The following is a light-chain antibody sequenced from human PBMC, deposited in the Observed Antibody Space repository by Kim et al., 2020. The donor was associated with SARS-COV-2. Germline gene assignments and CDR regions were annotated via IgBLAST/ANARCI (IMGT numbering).Light chain of an antibody. CDR2: AAS. CDR3: QHLITYLT. V-gene: IGKV1-9*01. Sequence: DIQLTQSPSFLSASVGDRVTITCRASQGISSYLAWYQQKPGKAPKLLIYAASTLQSGVPSRFSGSGSGTEFTLTISSLQPEDFATYYCQHLITYLTFGQGTRLEIK. CDR1: QGISSY. J-gene: IGKJ5*01.